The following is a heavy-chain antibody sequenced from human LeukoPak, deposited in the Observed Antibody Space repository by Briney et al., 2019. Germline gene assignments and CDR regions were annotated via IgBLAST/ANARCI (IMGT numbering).Heavy chain of an antibody. Sequence: PSETLSLTCTVSGGSINSYYWSWIRQPAGKGLEWIGRIYSTGSTNYNPSLKSRVTMSVDTSKNQFSLRLRSVTAADTAVYYCARQIGSAGTAGFDFWGQGALVTVSS. CDR2: IYSTGST. V-gene: IGHV4-4*07. CDR1: GGSINSYY. CDR3: ARQIGSAGTAGFDF. J-gene: IGHJ4*02. D-gene: IGHD6-13*01.